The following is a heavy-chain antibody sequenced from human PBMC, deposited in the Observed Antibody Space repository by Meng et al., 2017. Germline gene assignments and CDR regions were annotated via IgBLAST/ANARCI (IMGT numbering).Heavy chain of an antibody. CDR1: GYTFTSYA. CDR3: ARDKLKTFDP. V-gene: IGHV1-3*01. J-gene: IGHJ5*02. CDR2: INAGNGNT. Sequence: VHLGHSWAEVQPPWASVKFSCKASGYTFTSYAMHWGRQAPGQRLEWMGWINAGNGNTKYSQKFQGRVTITRDTSASTAYMELSSLRSEDTAVYYCARDKLKTFDPWGQGTLVTVSS.